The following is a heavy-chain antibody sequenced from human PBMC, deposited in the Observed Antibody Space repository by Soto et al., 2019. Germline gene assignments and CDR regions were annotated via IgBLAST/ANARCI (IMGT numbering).Heavy chain of an antibody. D-gene: IGHD3-10*01. CDR3: ARDSQGVIDY. J-gene: IGHJ4*02. CDR1: GGSISSGDYY. V-gene: IGHV4-30-4*01. CDR2: IYYSGST. Sequence: SETLSLTCTVSGGSISSGDYYWSWIRQPPGKGLEWIGYIYYSGSTYYNPSLKSRVTISVDTSKNQFSLKLSSGTAADTAVYYCARDSQGVIDYWGQGTLVTVSS.